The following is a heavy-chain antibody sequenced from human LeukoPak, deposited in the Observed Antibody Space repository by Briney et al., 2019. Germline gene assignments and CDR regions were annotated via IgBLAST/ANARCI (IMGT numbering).Heavy chain of an antibody. J-gene: IGHJ4*02. D-gene: IGHD1-14*01. Sequence: ASVKVSCKAFGYTFTGYYMNWVRQAPGQGLKWMGWINPNSGGTNYAQKFQGRVTMTRDTSISTAYMELSRLRSDDTAVYYCARVGPPRTFDYWGQGTLVTVSS. V-gene: IGHV1-2*02. CDR2: INPNSGGT. CDR3: ARVGPPRTFDY. CDR1: GYTFTGYY.